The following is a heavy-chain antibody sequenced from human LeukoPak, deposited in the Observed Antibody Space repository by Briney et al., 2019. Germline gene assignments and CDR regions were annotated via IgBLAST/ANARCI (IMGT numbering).Heavy chain of an antibody. J-gene: IGHJ4*02. CDR3: ARASRFCGGDCSPGHFDY. D-gene: IGHD2-21*02. Sequence: GASVKVSCKASGYTFTSYYMHWVRQAPGQGLEWMGIINPSGGSTSYAQKFQGRVTMTRDTSTSTVYMELSSLRSEDTAVYYCARASRFCGGDCSPGHFDYWGQGTLVTVSS. CDR2: INPSGGST. V-gene: IGHV1-46*01. CDR1: GYTFTSYY.